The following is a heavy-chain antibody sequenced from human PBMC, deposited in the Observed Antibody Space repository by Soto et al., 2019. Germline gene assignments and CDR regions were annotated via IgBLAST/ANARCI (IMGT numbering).Heavy chain of an antibody. CDR2: INTDGSST. CDR1: GFTFNNYW. J-gene: IGHJ4*02. Sequence: GGSLRLSCAASGFTFNNYWMYWVRQAPGKGLVWVSRINTDGSSTNYADSVKGRFTISRDNAKNTLYLQMNSLRAEDTAVYYCARDRVGYCSSVSCYAKDYWGQGTLVTVSS. CDR3: ARDRVGYCSSVSCYAKDY. D-gene: IGHD2-2*01. V-gene: IGHV3-74*01.